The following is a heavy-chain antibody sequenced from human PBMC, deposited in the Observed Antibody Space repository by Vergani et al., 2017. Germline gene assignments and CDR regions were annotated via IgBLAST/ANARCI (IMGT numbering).Heavy chain of an antibody. CDR2: ISYDGPQK. Sequence: QVHLVESGGGVVQPGRSLILSCVVSGFTSSYYGMHWVRQAPGKGLEWVAVISYDGPQKYYADSVKGRFTISRDNSKSTLYLQMNSLRTADKAVSYCATKSCGTPGCQIGYFREWGQGTLVTVSS. J-gene: IGHJ1*01. V-gene: IGHV3-30*03. D-gene: IGHD1-1*01. CDR3: ATKSCGTPGCQIGYFRE. CDR1: GFTSSYYG.